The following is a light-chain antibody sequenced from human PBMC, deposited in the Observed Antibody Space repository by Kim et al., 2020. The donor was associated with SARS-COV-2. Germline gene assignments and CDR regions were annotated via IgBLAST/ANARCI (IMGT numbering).Light chain of an antibody. CDR3: QHHSTYPIT. CDR1: QSIGGW. V-gene: IGKV1-5*01. CDR2: DAS. J-gene: IGKJ5*01. Sequence: ASVGDRVTITCRASQSIGGWLAWYQQKPGKAPKLLIHDASSVESGVPSRFSGSGSETEFTLTISRLQPDHFATYYCQHHSTYPITFGQGTRREI.